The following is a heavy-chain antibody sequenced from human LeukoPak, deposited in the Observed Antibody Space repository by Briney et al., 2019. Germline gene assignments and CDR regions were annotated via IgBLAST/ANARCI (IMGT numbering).Heavy chain of an antibody. CDR2: IWYDGSNK. Sequence: GGSLRLSCAVSGFTFSSYGMHWVRQAPGKGLEWVAVIWYDGSNKYYADSVKGRFTISRDNSKNTLYLQMNSLRAEDTAVYYCARQGTGTTFDYWGQGTLVTVSS. CDR1: GFTFSSYG. D-gene: IGHD1-7*01. V-gene: IGHV3-33*01. J-gene: IGHJ4*02. CDR3: ARQGTGTTFDY.